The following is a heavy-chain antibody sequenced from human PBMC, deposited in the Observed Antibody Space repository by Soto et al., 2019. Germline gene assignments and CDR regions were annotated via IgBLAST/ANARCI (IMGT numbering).Heavy chain of an antibody. CDR2: IYYSGST. CDR1: GGSISSGDYY. D-gene: IGHD3-10*01. V-gene: IGHV4-30-4*01. CDR3: ARGGSGSSSGDYYYYYGMDV. J-gene: IGHJ6*02. Sequence: QVQLQESGPGLVKPSQTLSLTCTVSGGSISSGDYYWSWIRQPPGKGLEWIGYIYYSGSTYYNPSLKSRVTISVDTSKNQFSLKLSSVTAADTAVYYRARGGSGSSSGDYYYYYGMDVWGQGTTVTVSS.